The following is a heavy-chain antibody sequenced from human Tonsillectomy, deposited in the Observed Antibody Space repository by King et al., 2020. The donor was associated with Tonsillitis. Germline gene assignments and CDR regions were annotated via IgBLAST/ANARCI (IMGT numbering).Heavy chain of an antibody. V-gene: IGHV3-43*01. CDR2: ISWDGGST. J-gene: IGHJ4*02. Sequence: VQLVESGGVVVQPGGSLRLSCAASGFIFDGITMHWVRQTPGKGLEWVSLISWDGGSTYYADSVKGRFTISRDNAKNSLYLQMNSLTTEDTALYYCAKGGTLDYWGQGTLVTVSS. CDR1: GFIFDGIT. D-gene: IGHD1-1*01. CDR3: AKGGTLDY.